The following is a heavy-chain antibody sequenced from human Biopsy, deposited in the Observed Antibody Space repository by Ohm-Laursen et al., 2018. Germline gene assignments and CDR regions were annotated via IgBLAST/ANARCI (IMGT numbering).Heavy chain of an antibody. Sequence: SLRLSCSASGFIFDNYGMHWVRQAPGKDLEWVSGINWNSGDIVYADSVKGRFTISRDNAKNSLSLQMNSLRAEDTALYYCARDRSGLTLTTLDFWGHGTLVTVSS. J-gene: IGHJ4*01. CDR2: INWNSGDI. CDR3: ARDRSGLTLTTLDF. D-gene: IGHD6-25*01. CDR1: GFIFDNYG. V-gene: IGHV3-9*01.